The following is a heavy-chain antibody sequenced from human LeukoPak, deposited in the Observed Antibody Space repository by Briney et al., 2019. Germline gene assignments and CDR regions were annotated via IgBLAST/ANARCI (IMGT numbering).Heavy chain of an antibody. V-gene: IGHV3-30*03. CDR2: ISYNGINE. CDR1: GFSFSDYN. J-gene: IGHJ4*02. D-gene: IGHD3-22*01. CDR3: AGRPYYYDSLDY. Sequence: GGSLRLSCAASGFSFSDYNMHWVRQAPGKGLEWMAVISYNGINEYYADSVKGRFTISRDNSKSTLLLQMNSLRAEDTAVYYCAGRPYYYDSLDYWGQGTLVTVSS.